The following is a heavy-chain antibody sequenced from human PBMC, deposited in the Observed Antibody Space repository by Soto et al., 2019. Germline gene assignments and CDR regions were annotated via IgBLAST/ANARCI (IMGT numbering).Heavy chain of an antibody. Sequence: SETLSLTCTVSGGSISSYYWSWIRQPPGKGLEWIGCIYYSGSTNYNPSLKSRVTISVDTSKNQFSLKLSSVTAADTAVYYCARDTHYDFWSGPRCYYGMDVWGQGTTVTVSS. D-gene: IGHD3-3*01. CDR2: IYYSGST. CDR3: ARDTHYDFWSGPRCYYGMDV. V-gene: IGHV4-59*01. CDR1: GGSISSYY. J-gene: IGHJ6*02.